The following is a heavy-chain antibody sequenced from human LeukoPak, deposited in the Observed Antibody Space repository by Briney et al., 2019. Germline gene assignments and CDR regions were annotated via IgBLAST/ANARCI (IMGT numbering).Heavy chain of an antibody. CDR2: IYSGGST. V-gene: IGHV3-53*01. Sequence: GGSLRLSCAASGFSVSSNYMSWVRQAPGKGLEWVSVIYSGGSTYYADSVKGRFTISRDNSKNTLYLQMNSLRAEDTAVYYCARDYYDSSGYLYYFDYWGQGTLVTVSS. CDR3: ARDYYDSSGYLYYFDY. CDR1: GFSVSSNY. J-gene: IGHJ4*02. D-gene: IGHD3-22*01.